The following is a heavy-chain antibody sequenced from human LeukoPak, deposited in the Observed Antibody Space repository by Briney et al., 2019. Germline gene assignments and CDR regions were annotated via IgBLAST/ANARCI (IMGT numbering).Heavy chain of an antibody. Sequence: SETLSLTCAVYGGSFSGYYWSWIRQPPGKGLEWIGEINHRGSTNYNPSLKSRVTISVDTSKNQFSLNLNSVTAADTAMYYCAGNLSVPGPGWFDPWGQGTLVTVSS. CDR3: AGNLSVPGPGWFDP. CDR2: INHRGST. J-gene: IGHJ5*02. V-gene: IGHV4-34*01. D-gene: IGHD3-16*01. CDR1: GGSFSGYY.